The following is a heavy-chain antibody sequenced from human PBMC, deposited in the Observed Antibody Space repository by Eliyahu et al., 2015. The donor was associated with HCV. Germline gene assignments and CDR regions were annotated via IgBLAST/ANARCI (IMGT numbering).Heavy chain of an antibody. D-gene: IGHD2-2*01. J-gene: IGHJ4*02. CDR1: GGTFSSYA. V-gene: IGHV1-69*04. CDR2: IIPILGIA. Sequence: QVQLVQSGAEVKKPGSSVKVSCKASGGTFSSYAISWVRQAPGQGLEWMGRIIPILGIANYAQKFQGRVTITADKSTSTAYMELSSLRSEDTAVYYCARTKCSSTSCYSGEFDYWGQGTLVTVSS. CDR3: ARTKCSSTSCYSGEFDY.